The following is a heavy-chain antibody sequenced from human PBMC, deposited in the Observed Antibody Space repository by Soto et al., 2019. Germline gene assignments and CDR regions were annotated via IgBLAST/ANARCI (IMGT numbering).Heavy chain of an antibody. CDR3: ATHKGPLDINWFDA. CDR2: IYYSGST. J-gene: IGHJ5*02. CDR1: GGSVSSGSYY. D-gene: IGHD3-9*01. Sequence: QVQLQQSGPGLVKPSETLSLTCTVSGGSVSSGSYYWSWIRQPPGKGLEWIGYIYYSGSTNYNPSLKSRVTISLDTSKNQFSLKLTSVTAADTAVYYCATHKGPLDINWFDAWGQGTLVTVSS. V-gene: IGHV4-61*01.